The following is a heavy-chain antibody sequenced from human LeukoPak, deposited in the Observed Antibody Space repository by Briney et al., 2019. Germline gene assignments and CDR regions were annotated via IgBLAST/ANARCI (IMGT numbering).Heavy chain of an antibody. Sequence: PSETLSLTCSVSGGSISSRSYYWGWIRQPPGKGLELIGYIYYSGSTNYNPSLKSRVTISVDTSKNQLSLKLSSVTAADTAVYYCARFSVAAAGTGWFDPWGQGTLVTVSA. V-gene: IGHV4-61*05. CDR2: IYYSGST. D-gene: IGHD6-13*01. J-gene: IGHJ5*02. CDR1: GGSISSRSYY. CDR3: ARFSVAAAGTGWFDP.